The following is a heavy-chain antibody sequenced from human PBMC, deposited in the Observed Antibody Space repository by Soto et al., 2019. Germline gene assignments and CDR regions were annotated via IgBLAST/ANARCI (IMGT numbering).Heavy chain of an antibody. J-gene: IGHJ4*02. CDR1: GGSFSGYY. Sequence: QVQLQQWGAGLLKPSETLSLTCAVYGGSFSGYYWSWIRQPPGKGLEWMGEINHSGSTNYNPSLRSRVTISVDTSKNQFSLKLSSVTAADTAVYYCARVLTGYCSGGSCYPFDYWGQGTMVTVST. CDR3: ARVLTGYCSGGSCYPFDY. V-gene: IGHV4-34*01. CDR2: INHSGST. D-gene: IGHD2-15*01.